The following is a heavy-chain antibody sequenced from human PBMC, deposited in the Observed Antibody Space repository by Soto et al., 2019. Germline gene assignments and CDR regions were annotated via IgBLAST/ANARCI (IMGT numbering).Heavy chain of an antibody. V-gene: IGHV3-30-3*01. Sequence: QVQLVESGGGVVQPGRSLRLSCAASGFTFSSYAMHWVRQAPGKGLEWVAVISYDGSNKYYADSVKGRFTISRDNSKNTLYRQMNSLKAEDTAVNSLARDKPNSYGYSESDNWGQGTLSPSPQ. D-gene: IGHD5-18*01. CDR3: ARDKPNSYGYSESDN. J-gene: IGHJ4*02. CDR1: GFTFSSYA. CDR2: ISYDGSNK.